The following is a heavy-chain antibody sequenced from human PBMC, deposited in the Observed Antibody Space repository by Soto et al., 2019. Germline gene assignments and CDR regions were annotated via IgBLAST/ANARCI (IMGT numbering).Heavy chain of an antibody. D-gene: IGHD1-20*01. CDR2: IYYSGST. CDR1: GGSISSYY. CDR3: ASGISREVNFDY. J-gene: IGHJ4*02. V-gene: IGHV4-59*01. Sequence: SSETLSLTCTVSGGSISSYYWSWIRQPPGKGLEWIGYIYYSGSTNYNPSLKIRVTISVDTSKNQFSLKLRSVTAADTAVYYCASGISREVNFDYWGQGTLVTVSS.